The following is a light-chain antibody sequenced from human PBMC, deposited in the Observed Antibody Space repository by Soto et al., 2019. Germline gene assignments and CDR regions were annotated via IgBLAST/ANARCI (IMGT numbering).Light chain of an antibody. CDR2: SNN. V-gene: IGLV1-44*01. J-gene: IGLJ3*02. Sequence: QSVLTQPPSASGTPRQRVAISCSGSSSNIGSNTVNWYQQLPGTAPKLLIYSNNQRPSGVPDRFSASKSGTSASLAISGLQSEDEADYYCAAWDDGLNGSWVFGGGTKLTVL. CDR1: SSNIGSNT. CDR3: AAWDDGLNGSWV.